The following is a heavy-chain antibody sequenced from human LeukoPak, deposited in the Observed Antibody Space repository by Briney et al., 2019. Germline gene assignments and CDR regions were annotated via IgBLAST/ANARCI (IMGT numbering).Heavy chain of an antibody. Sequence: GGSLRLSCAASGFTFSSHAMSWVRQTPGKGLEWVSGMSGSGGTTNYADSVKGRFTISRDNSKNTLYLQMNSLRAEDTAVYYCAQSYYYDSRGAYYFDCWGQGALVTVSS. CDR3: AQSYYYDSRGAYYFDC. D-gene: IGHD3-22*01. V-gene: IGHV3-23*01. CDR1: GFTFSSHA. CDR2: MSGSGGTT. J-gene: IGHJ4*02.